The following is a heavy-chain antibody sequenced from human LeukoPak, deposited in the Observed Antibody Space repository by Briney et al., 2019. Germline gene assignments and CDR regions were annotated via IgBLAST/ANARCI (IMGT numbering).Heavy chain of an antibody. Sequence: ASVKVSCKASGYTFTSYGISWVRQAPGQGLEWMGWISAYNGNTNYAQKLEGRVTMTTDTYTSTAYMELRSLRSDDTAVYYCARAGYSYGPFDYWGQGTLVTVSS. CDR3: ARAGYSYGPFDY. CDR1: GYTFTSYG. D-gene: IGHD5-18*01. V-gene: IGHV1-18*01. J-gene: IGHJ4*02. CDR2: ISAYNGNT.